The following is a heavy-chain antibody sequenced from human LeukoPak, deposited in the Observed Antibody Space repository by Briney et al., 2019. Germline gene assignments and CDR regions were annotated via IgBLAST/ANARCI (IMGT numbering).Heavy chain of an antibody. J-gene: IGHJ5*02. V-gene: IGHV1-8*01. CDR3: ARDTGYSSGWGNWFDP. CDR1: GYTFTSYD. CDR2: MNPNSGNT. D-gene: IGHD6-19*01. Sequence: ASVKVSCKASGYTFTSYDINWVRQATGQGLEWMGWMNPNSGNTGYAQKFQGRVTMTRDTSISTAYMELSRLRSDDTAVYYCARDTGYSSGWGNWFDPWGQGTLVTVSS.